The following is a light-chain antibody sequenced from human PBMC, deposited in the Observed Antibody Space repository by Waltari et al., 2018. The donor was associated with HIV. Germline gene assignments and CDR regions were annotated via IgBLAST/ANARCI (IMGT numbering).Light chain of an antibody. CDR1: SSNIGAGYD. J-gene: IGLJ3*02. CDR2: GNS. V-gene: IGLV1-40*01. Sequence: QSVLTQPPSVSGAPGQRVTISCTGSSSNIGAGYDVHWYQQLPGTAPNLLIYGNSNRPSGVPDRFSGSKSGTSASLAITGLQAEDDADYYCQSYDSSLSGSMFGGGTKLTVL. CDR3: QSYDSSLSGSM.